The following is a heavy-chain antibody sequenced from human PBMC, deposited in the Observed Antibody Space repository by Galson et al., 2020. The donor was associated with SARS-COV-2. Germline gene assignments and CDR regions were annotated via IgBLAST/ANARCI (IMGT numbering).Heavy chain of an antibody. CDR3: AGQWEALDY. Sequence: SCAASGFTFTKYAIHWVRQAPGKGLEWVAVISFDGNNKVYADSVKGRFTLSRDNSKNTVYLQMNSLRPEDTAVYYCAGQWEALDYWGQGTLVTVSS. J-gene: IGHJ4*02. V-gene: IGHV3-30-3*02. CDR2: ISFDGNNK. D-gene: IGHD1-26*01. CDR1: GFTFTKYA.